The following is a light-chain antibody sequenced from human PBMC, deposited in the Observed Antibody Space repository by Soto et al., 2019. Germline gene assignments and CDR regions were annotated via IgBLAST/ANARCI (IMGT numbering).Light chain of an antibody. V-gene: IGLV4-69*01. CDR2: LNRDGSH. CDR3: QTGGTGIVI. Sequence: QSVLTQSPSASASLGASVKLTCTLSSGHSNYAIAWHQQQPEKGPRYLMKLNRDGSHSKGDGIPNRFSGSSSGAERYLTISSLHSEDEADYYCQTGGTGIVIFGGGTKLTVL. CDR1: SGHSNYA. J-gene: IGLJ2*01.